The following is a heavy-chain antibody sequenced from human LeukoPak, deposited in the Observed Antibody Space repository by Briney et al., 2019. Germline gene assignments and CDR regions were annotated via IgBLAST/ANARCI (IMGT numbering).Heavy chain of an antibody. Sequence: SETLSLTCTVSGGSVFSGSDYWGWIRQPPGKGLEWIGSIYYTGSTYYNPSLKSRVTIFVDTSKNQFSLNLSSVTAADTAVYFCARREAGGIVVSAFDYWGRGTLVTVSS. D-gene: IGHD2-15*01. CDR1: GGSVFSGSDY. CDR3: ARREAGGIVVSAFDY. CDR2: IYYTGST. V-gene: IGHV4-39*01. J-gene: IGHJ4*02.